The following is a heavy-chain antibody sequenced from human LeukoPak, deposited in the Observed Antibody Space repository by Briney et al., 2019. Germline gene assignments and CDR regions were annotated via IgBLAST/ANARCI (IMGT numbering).Heavy chain of an antibody. Sequence: ASVKVSCKASGYTFTSNYIHWVRQAPGQGLEWMGMIYPRDGSTSYSQKFQGRVTVTRDTSTSTVHMELSGLRSEDTAVYYCARGQEGFDYWGQGTLVTVSS. V-gene: IGHV1-46*01. CDR3: ARGQEGFDY. CDR1: GYTFTSNY. CDR2: IYPRDGST. J-gene: IGHJ4*02.